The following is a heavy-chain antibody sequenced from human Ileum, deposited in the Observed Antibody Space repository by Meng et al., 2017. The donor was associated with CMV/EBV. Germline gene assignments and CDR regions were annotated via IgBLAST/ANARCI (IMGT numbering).Heavy chain of an antibody. CDR2: IYYSGST. J-gene: IGHJ4*02. V-gene: IGHV4-30-4*08. CDR1: GGSSSSGDYY. D-gene: IGHD1-7*01. CDR3: ARQEELWGYFDY. Sequence: QVQVQESGPGLVKPSQTLSLTCTVSGGSSSSGDYYWNWIRQPPGKGLEWIGYIYYSGSTYFNPSLKSRVTISVDTSKNQFSLKLNSVTAADTAVYYCARQEELWGYFDYWGQGTLVTVSS.